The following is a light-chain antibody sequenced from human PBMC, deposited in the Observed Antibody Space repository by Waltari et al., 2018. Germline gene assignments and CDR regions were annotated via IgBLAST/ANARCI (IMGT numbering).Light chain of an antibody. CDR1: SLRSYN. Sequence: SSELTQDPAVSVALGQTVRITCYGNSLRSYNASWHQQKPGQAPALVIYGRNNRPSGIPDRFSGSDSGDTASLTITGAQAEDEADYYCNSRGSSGSVVLFGGGTKLTVL. V-gene: IGLV3-19*01. CDR2: GRN. J-gene: IGLJ2*01. CDR3: NSRGSSGSVVL.